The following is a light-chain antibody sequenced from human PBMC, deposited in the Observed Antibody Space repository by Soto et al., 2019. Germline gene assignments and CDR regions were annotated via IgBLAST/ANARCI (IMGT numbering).Light chain of an antibody. CDR1: QSVSSSY. Sequence: EIVLTQSPGTLSLSPGERATLSCRTSQSVSSSYLAWYQQKPGQAPRLLIYGASTRATGIPDRFSGSGSGTDFTLTITRLEPEDLAVYYCQQYGTSFWTFGTGPKVEIK. J-gene: IGKJ1*01. CDR3: QQYGTSFWT. CDR2: GAS. V-gene: IGKV3-20*01.